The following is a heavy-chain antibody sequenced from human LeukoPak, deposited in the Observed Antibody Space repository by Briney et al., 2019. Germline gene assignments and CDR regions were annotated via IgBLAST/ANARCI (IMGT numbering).Heavy chain of an antibody. CDR3: ARDNAPYTSSSSGLGLFDY. Sequence: GGSLRLSCAAYGFTVSSNYMSWVRQAPGKGLEWVSVIYSGGSTYYADSVKGRFTISRDNSKNTLYLQMNSLRVEDTAVYYCARDNAPYTSSSSGLGLFDYWGQGTLVTVSS. V-gene: IGHV3-53*01. J-gene: IGHJ4*02. D-gene: IGHD6-6*01. CDR1: GFTVSSNY. CDR2: IYSGGST.